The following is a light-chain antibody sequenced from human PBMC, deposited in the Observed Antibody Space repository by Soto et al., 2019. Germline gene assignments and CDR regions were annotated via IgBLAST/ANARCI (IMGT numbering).Light chain of an antibody. CDR3: QQYDDYYT. J-gene: IGKJ2*01. CDR2: KAS. Sequence: DIQMTQSPSTLSASVGDRVTITCRASQRISSWLAWYQQKPGKAPNLLIYKASSLEGGVPSRFSGSGSGTEFTLTISSLQPDDFATYYCQQYDDYYTFGQGTKLEIK. CDR1: QRISSW. V-gene: IGKV1-5*03.